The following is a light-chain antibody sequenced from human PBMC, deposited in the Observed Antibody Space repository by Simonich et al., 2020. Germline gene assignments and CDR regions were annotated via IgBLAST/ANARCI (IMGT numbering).Light chain of an antibody. Sequence: AIRMTQSPSSLSASTGARVTLTCRARQGLSSYLAWYQQKPGKAPKLLIYAASTLQSGVPPRFSGSGSGTDFTLTISCLQSEDFATYYCQQYYSYPYTFGQGTKLEIK. CDR3: QQYYSYPYT. V-gene: IGKV1-8*01. CDR1: QGLSSY. J-gene: IGKJ2*01. CDR2: AAS.